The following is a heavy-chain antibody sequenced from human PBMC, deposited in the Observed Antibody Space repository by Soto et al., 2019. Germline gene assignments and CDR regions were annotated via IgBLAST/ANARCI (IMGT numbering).Heavy chain of an antibody. J-gene: IGHJ4*02. CDR2: IYYSGST. D-gene: IGHD2-21*01. CDR1: GGSISSGGYY. V-gene: IGHV4-31*03. CDR3: ARDCGYVLGDHRETVFDY. Sequence: PSETLSLTCTVSGGSISSGGYYWSWIRQHPGKGLEWIGYIYYSGSTYYNPSLKSRVTISVDTSKNQFSLKLSSVTAADTAVYYCARDCGYVLGDHRETVFDYWGQGTLVTVSS.